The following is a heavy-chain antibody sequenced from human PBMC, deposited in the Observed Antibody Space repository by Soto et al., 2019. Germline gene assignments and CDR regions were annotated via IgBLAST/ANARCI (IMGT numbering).Heavy chain of an antibody. D-gene: IGHD4-17*01. V-gene: IGHV4-39*07. CDR2: IYYSGST. J-gene: IGHJ5*02. CDR1: GGSISSSSYY. CDR3: AREMTTVHSNWFDP. Sequence: PSETLSLTCTVSGGSISSSSYYWGWIRQPPGKGLEWIGSIYYSGSTYYNPSLKSRVSISLDTSKNQFFLNLRSVTAADTAVYYCAREMTTVHSNWFDPWGQGAPVTVSS.